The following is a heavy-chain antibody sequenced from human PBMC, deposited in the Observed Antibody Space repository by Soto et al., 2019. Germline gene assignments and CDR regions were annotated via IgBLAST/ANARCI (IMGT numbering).Heavy chain of an antibody. CDR3: ARGGVSTRTFDY. Sequence: VESVKISCSGSGYNFAGYWIAWVRQMPGKGLELMGIIYPSDSDTRYRPSFQGQVTISADKSISSAYLQWSSLRASDTAMYYCARGGVSTRTFDYWGQGTPVTVSS. J-gene: IGHJ4*02. D-gene: IGHD3-3*01. CDR2: IYPSDSDT. V-gene: IGHV5-51*01. CDR1: GYNFAGYW.